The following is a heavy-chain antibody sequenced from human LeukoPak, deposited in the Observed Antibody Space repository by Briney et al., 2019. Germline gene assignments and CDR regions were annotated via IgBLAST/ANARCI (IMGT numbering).Heavy chain of an antibody. CDR3: AIEDKIANRPVSYQVRGVIKDY. V-gene: IGHV1-46*01. J-gene: IGHJ4*02. CDR2: INPSVGNT. CDR1: GYTFTTYY. D-gene: IGHD3-10*01. Sequence: GASVKVSCKASGYTFTTYYINWVRQAPGQGLEWMGIINPSVGNTIYAQQFQGRVTMTGDTSTSTVYMELSSLRSEDTAVYYCAIEDKIANRPVSYQVRGVIKDYWGQGTLVTVSS.